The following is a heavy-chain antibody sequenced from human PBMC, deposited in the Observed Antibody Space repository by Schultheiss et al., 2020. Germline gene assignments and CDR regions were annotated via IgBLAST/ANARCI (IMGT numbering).Heavy chain of an antibody. D-gene: IGHD3-10*01. CDR1: GFTFSSYA. J-gene: IGHJ4*02. CDR3: AKGVRGDRFDY. V-gene: IGHV3-30*18. CDR2: ISYDGSNK. Sequence: GGSLRLSCAASGFTFSSYAMSWVRQAPGKGLEWVAVISYDGSNKYYADSVKGRFTISRDNSKNTLYLQMNSLRAEDTAVYYCAKGVRGDRFDYWGQGTLVTVSS.